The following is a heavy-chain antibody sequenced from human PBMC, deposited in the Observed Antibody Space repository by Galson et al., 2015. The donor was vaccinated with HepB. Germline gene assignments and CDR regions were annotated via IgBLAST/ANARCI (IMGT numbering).Heavy chain of an antibody. CDR1: GFTFSSYG. V-gene: IGHV3-30*18. CDR3: AKDSGTLSNYDFWSGYLYNWFDP. Sequence: LRLSCAASGFTFSSYGMHWVRQAPGKGLEWVAVISYDGSNKYYADSVKGRFTISRDNSKNTLYLQMNSLRAEDTAVYYCAKDSGTLSNYDFWSGYLYNWFDPWGQGTLVTVSS. J-gene: IGHJ5*02. D-gene: IGHD3-3*01. CDR2: ISYDGSNK.